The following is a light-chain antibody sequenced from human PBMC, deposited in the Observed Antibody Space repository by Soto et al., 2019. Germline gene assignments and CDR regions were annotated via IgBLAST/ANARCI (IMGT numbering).Light chain of an antibody. Sequence: IQLTQSPSSLSASVGDRVTITCRASQDISSYLGWYQQKPGKAPKLLIYAASTLQSGFTSRFIGSGSGTDFTLTINSLQPEDFATYFCQQLNNYPSTFGGGTKVEIK. J-gene: IGKJ4*01. CDR3: QQLNNYPST. V-gene: IGKV1-9*01. CDR2: AAS. CDR1: QDISSY.